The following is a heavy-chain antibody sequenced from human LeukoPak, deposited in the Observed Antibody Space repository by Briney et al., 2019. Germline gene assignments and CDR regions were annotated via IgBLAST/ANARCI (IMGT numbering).Heavy chain of an antibody. Sequence: ASVKVSCKASGGTFSSYAISWVRQAPGQGLEWMGGIIPIFGTANYAQKFQGRVTITADESTSTAYMGLSSLRSEDTAVYYCARGYYDSSGYSVDYWGQGTLVTVSS. V-gene: IGHV1-69*13. CDR1: GGTFSSYA. CDR3: ARGYYDSSGYSVDY. CDR2: IIPIFGTA. D-gene: IGHD3-22*01. J-gene: IGHJ4*02.